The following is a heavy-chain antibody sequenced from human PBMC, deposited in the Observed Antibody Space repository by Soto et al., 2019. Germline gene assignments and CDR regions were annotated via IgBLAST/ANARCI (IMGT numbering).Heavy chain of an antibody. CDR2: IYYNGIT. D-gene: IGHD3-16*01. J-gene: IGHJ4*02. CDR1: GGSISSGGYF. CDR3: ARKPNALYYFDF. Sequence: PSETLSLTCTVSGGSISSGGYFWSWIRQNPGKGLEWIGYIYYNGITYYNPSLKSRVTISVDTSNNQFSLQLSSVTAADTAVYYCARKPNALYYFDFWGQGTLVTVSS. V-gene: IGHV4-31*03.